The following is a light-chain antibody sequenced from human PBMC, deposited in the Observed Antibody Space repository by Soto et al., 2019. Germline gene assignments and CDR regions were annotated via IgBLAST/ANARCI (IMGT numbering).Light chain of an antibody. J-gene: IGKJ1*01. V-gene: IGKV1-5*01. Sequence: DIQMTQSPSTLSASVGDRVTITCRASQSISSWLAWYQQKPGKAPKLLIYDASSLDSGVPSRFSGSGSGTEFTLTISSLQPDDFATYYCQQYETFGQGTKV. CDR1: QSISSW. CDR3: QQYET. CDR2: DAS.